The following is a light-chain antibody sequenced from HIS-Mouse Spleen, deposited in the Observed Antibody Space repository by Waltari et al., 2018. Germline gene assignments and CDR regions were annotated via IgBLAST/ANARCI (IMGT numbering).Light chain of an antibody. CDR1: SSDVGSYNL. CDR3: CSYAGSSTVV. CDR2: EGS. Sequence: QSAMTQPASVSGSPGQSITISCTGTSSDVGSYNLVSWYQQHPGKPPKLMIYEGSKRRSGCANRVSGSKSGNTASLTISGLQAEDEADYYCCSYAGSSTVVFGGGTKLTVL. V-gene: IGLV2-23*01. J-gene: IGLJ2*01.